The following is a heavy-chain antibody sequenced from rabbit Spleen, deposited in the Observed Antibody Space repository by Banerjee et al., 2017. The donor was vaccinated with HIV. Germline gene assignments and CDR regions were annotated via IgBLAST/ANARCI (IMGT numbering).Heavy chain of an antibody. CDR2: IYTGSGRT. CDR3: ARDTGSSFSSYGMDL. D-gene: IGHD8-1*01. Sequence: QSLEESGGDLVKPEGSLTLTCTASGFDLSSSYYMCWVRQAPGKGLEWIGCIYTGSGRTYYASWAKGRFTISKTPSTTVDLKMTSLTAADTATYFCARDTGSSFSSYGMDLWGPGTLVTVS. J-gene: IGHJ6*01. V-gene: IGHV1S40*01. CDR1: GFDLSSSYY.